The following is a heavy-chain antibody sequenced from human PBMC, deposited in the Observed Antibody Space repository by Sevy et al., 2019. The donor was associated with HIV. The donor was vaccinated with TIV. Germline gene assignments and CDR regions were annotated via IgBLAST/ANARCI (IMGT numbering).Heavy chain of an antibody. V-gene: IGHV3-20*04. CDR1: GFTFDDYG. D-gene: IGHD2-21*02. CDR3: AREESCGGDCYYFDY. Sequence: GGSLRRSCAASGFTFDDYGMSWVRQAPGKGLEWVSSIIGNGVLTSYVESVKGRFTISRDNAENSLYLQMNSLRAEDTALYFCAREESCGGDCYYFDYWGQGTLVTVSS. CDR2: IIGNGVLT. J-gene: IGHJ4*02.